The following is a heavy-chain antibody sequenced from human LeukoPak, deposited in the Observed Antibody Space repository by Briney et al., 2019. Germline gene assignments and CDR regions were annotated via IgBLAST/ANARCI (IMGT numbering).Heavy chain of an antibody. CDR2: ISGSGGSK. CDR1: GFTFSSYA. CDR3: AKLTSASGAYGVDV. Sequence: GGSLRLSCAASGFTFSSYAMNWVRQAPGKGLEWVSTISGSGGSKHYADSVEGRFTISRDNSKNTVYVQMNSLRAEDTAIYYCAKLTSASGAYGVDVWGQGTTVTVSS. V-gene: IGHV3-23*01. J-gene: IGHJ6*02. D-gene: IGHD3-10*01.